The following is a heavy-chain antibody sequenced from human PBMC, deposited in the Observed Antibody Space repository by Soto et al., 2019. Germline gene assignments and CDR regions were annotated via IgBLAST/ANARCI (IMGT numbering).Heavy chain of an antibody. J-gene: IGHJ5*02. V-gene: IGHV1-18*01. CDR3: ARSWSYGPGNWFDP. CDR1: GYTFTSYG. D-gene: IGHD5-18*01. Sequence: ASVKVSCKASGYTFTSYGISWVRQAPGQGPEWMGWISAYNGNTNYAQKLQGRVTMTTDTSTSTAYMELRSLISDDTAVYYCARSWSYGPGNWFDPWGQGTLVPSPQ. CDR2: ISAYNGNT.